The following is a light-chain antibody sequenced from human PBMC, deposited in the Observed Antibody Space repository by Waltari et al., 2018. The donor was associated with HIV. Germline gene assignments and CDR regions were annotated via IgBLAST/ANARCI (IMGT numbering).Light chain of an antibody. Sequence: QPVLTQPPSVSGAPGLGVTVSCTRSGSNIGAGYDVHWYQQLPGTAPKLLIYGNMKRPSGVPDRFSASKSGTSASLAISGRRPEDEADYYCQSYDSSLSAWVFGGGTKLTGL. J-gene: IGLJ3*02. V-gene: IGLV1-40*01. CDR1: GSNIGAGYD. CDR3: QSYDSSLSAWV. CDR2: GNM.